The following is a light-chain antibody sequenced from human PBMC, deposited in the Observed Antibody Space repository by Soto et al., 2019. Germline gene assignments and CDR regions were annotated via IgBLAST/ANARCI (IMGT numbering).Light chain of an antibody. CDR1: QTVSSW. J-gene: IGKJ1*01. Sequence: DIHMTQSPSTLSASVGDRVTITCRASQTVSSWLAWYQQKPGKAPKLLIYDVSSLESGVPSRFSGSGSGTEFTLTISSLQPDDFATYYCQQYYSYSRTFGQGTKV. V-gene: IGKV1-5*01. CDR3: QQYYSYSRT. CDR2: DVS.